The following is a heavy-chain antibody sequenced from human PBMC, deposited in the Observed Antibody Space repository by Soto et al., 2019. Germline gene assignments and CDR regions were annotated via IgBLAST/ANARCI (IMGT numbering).Heavy chain of an antibody. D-gene: IGHD6-19*01. J-gene: IGHJ6*02. V-gene: IGHV1-69*12. CDR3: ARASRAVAGTQGDYGMDV. Sequence: QVQLVQSGAEVKKPGSSVKVSCKASGGTFSSYAISWVRQAPGQGLEWMGGIIPIFGTANYAQKFKGRDTMTADDATSTAYMELSSLRSEDTAVYYCARASRAVAGTQGDYGMDVWGQGTTVTVSS. CDR2: IIPIFGTA. CDR1: GGTFSSYA.